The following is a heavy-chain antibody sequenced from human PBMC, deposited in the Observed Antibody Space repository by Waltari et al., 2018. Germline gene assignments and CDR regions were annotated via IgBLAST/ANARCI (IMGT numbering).Heavy chain of an antibody. D-gene: IGHD3-3*01. CDR2: VYYSGST. Sequence: QVQLQESGPGLVKPSETLSLTCTVSGGSFKTYYWSWTRQPPGKGLEWIGYVYYSGSTNYNPSLDSRVTISVDASRTQFSLMLTSLTAADTAVYYCARAGPSPHRIFAPHSFDYWGQGSLVTVSS. V-gene: IGHV4-59*01. CDR1: GGSFKTYY. CDR3: ARAGPSPHRIFAPHSFDY. J-gene: IGHJ4*02.